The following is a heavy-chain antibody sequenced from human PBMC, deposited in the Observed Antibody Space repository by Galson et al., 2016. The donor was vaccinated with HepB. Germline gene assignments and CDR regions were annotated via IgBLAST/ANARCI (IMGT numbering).Heavy chain of an antibody. D-gene: IGHD1-26*01. CDR1: GYPFTKFA. Sequence: SVKVSCKASGYPFTKFAIHWVRQAPGQRLEWMGWINAGSGNTKYSQKIQGRVTITRDTSASTAYMELSSLRSEDTAVYYCARGWVDYWGQGTLVTVSS. J-gene: IGHJ4*02. CDR3: ARGWVDY. V-gene: IGHV1-3*01. CDR2: INAGSGNT.